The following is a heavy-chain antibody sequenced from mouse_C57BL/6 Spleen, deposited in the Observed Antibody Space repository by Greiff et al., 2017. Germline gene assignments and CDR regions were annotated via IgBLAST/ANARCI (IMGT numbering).Heavy chain of an antibody. V-gene: IGHV1-82*01. Sequence: VKVVESGPELVKPGASVTISCKASGYAFSSSWMNWVKQRPGKGLEWIGRIYPGNGDTNYNGKFKGKATLTADKSSSTAYMQLSSLTSDDSAVYFCAGGDYYDFMDYWGQGTSVTVSS. D-gene: IGHD1-1*01. CDR2: IYPGNGDT. CDR1: GYAFSSSW. CDR3: AGGDYYDFMDY. J-gene: IGHJ4*01.